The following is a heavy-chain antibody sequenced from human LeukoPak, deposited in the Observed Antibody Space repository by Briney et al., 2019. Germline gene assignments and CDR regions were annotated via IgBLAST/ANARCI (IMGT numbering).Heavy chain of an antibody. D-gene: IGHD2-15*01. CDR2: ISSNGGST. V-gene: IGHV3-64*02. J-gene: IGHJ4*02. CDR3: AKRQAIGYCSGGSCYSPPIDY. Sequence: GGSLRLSCAASGFTFSSYAMHWVRQAPGKGLEYVSAISSNGGSTYYADSVKGRFTISRDNSKNTLYLQMGSLRAEDTAVYYCAKRQAIGYCSGGSCYSPPIDYWGQGTLVTVSS. CDR1: GFTFSSYA.